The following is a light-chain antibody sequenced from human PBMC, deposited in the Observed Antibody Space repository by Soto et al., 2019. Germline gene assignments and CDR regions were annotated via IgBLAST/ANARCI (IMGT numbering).Light chain of an antibody. CDR2: RDH. J-gene: IGLJ2*01. Sequence: QAVVTQSPSASGTAGQRITISCSGGSSNVGSNSVNWYQQVPGTAPKVLIYRDHQRPSRVPDRFSGSKSGTSASLAISGLQAEDEGDYYCASWDDRLNAVLFGGGTKLTVL. CDR1: SSNVGSNS. V-gene: IGLV1-44*01. CDR3: ASWDDRLNAVL.